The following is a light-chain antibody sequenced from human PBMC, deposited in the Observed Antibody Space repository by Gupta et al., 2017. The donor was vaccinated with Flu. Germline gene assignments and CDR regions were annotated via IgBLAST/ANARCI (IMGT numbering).Light chain of an antibody. CDR3: QRDDSLWT. CDR1: QSISSW. Sequence: SPSTLSASVGDRVTITCRASQSISSWLAWYQQKPGKVPKLLIYEASRLESGVPSRFSGSGSGTEFTLTISSLQPDDVATYYCQRDDSLWTFGQGTRVEIK. J-gene: IGKJ1*01. CDR2: EAS. V-gene: IGKV1-5*03.